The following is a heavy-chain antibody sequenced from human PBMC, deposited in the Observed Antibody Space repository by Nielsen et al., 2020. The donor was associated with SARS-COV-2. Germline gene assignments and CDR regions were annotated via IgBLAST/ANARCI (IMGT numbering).Heavy chain of an antibody. Sequence: GESLKISCKDSGYNFATYWIAWVRQMPGKGLDWMGSIYPGDSDTRYSPSFKGHVTMSVDKSRTTSGRTTAYLQWRSLEASDTAVFYCATHWPSNWYSDFWGQGTLVTVSS. CDR3: ATHWPSNWYSDF. CDR1: GYNFATYW. CDR2: IYPGDSDT. V-gene: IGHV5-51*01. J-gene: IGHJ4*02. D-gene: IGHD2-21*01.